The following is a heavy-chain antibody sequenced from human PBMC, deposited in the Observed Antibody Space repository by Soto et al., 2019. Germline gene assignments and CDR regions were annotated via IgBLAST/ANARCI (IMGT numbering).Heavy chain of an antibody. J-gene: IGHJ5*02. D-gene: IGHD3-22*01. Sequence: EVQLVESGGGLVQPGGSLRLSCAASGFSFSSKWMTWVRQAPGKGLEWVANINPDGSEKQYVDSARGRFTISRDNAMNSLYLQMNSLRAEDTAVYFCAYSSAYAYFFDPWGQGTLVTVSS. CDR1: GFSFSSKW. CDR2: INPDGSEK. CDR3: AYSSAYAYFFDP. V-gene: IGHV3-7*01.